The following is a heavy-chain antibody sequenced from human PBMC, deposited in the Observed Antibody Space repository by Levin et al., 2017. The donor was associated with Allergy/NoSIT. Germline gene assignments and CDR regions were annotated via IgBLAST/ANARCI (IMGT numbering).Heavy chain of an antibody. D-gene: IGHD2-8*01. Sequence: GESLKISCAASGFTFSSYGMHWVRQAPGKGLEWVAVIWYDGSNKYYADSVKGRFTISRDNSKNTLYLQMNSLRAEDTAVYYCARGFLNGPYYFDYWGQGTLVTVSS. V-gene: IGHV3-33*01. CDR2: IWYDGSNK. CDR3: ARGFLNGPYYFDY. CDR1: GFTFSSYG. J-gene: IGHJ4*02.